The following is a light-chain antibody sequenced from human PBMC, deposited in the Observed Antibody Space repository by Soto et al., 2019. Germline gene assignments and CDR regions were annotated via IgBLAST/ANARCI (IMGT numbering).Light chain of an antibody. V-gene: IGKV3-15*01. CDR2: GAS. Sequence: EIVMTQSPATLSVSPGERATLSCRASQSVSRNLAWYQQKPGQAPRLLIYGASTRATGIPARFSGSGSGTEFTLIISSLQSEDFAVYYCQQYNNWPLTFGGGTKVEIK. CDR3: QQYNNWPLT. CDR1: QSVSRN. J-gene: IGKJ4*01.